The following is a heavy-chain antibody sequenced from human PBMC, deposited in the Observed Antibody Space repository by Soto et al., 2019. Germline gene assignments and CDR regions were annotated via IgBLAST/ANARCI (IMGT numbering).Heavy chain of an antibody. CDR3: AKDIGRGTYKYYLDQ. D-gene: IGHD3-16*01. CDR2: ISWDGSGT. V-gene: IGHV3-43D*04. J-gene: IGHJ4*02. Sequence: GGSLRLSCAASGFTFDSYAMHWVRQAPGKGLEWVSVISWDGSGTYYADSVKGRFTISRDNTKKSLYLQMNSLRGEDTALYYCAKDIGRGTYKYYLDQLGQGTPVTVSS. CDR1: GFTFDSYA.